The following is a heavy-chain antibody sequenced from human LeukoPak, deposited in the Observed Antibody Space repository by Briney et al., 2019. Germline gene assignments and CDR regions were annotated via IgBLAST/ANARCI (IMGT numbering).Heavy chain of an antibody. V-gene: IGHV4-30-2*01. CDR3: ARDARGYSYGSDAFDI. CDR2: IYHSGST. D-gene: IGHD5-18*01. Sequence: PSETLSLTCTVSGGSISSGGYYWSWIRQPPGKGLEWIGYIYHSGSTYYNPSLKSRVTISVDRSKNQFSLKLSSVTAADTAVYYCARDARGYSYGSDAFDIWGQGTMVTVSS. CDR1: GGSISSGGYY. J-gene: IGHJ3*02.